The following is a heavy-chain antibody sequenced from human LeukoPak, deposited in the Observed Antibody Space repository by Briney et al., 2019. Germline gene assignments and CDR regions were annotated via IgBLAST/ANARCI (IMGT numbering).Heavy chain of an antibody. Sequence: ASVKVSCKASGYTFTSYQMHWVRQAPGLGLEWMGIINPSSGGTSYAQKFQGRVTMTRDTSTSAVYMDLSSLRSEDTAVYFCARDPGADYGGFGRVDFFDFWGQGTLVTVSS. CDR3: ARDPGADYGGFGRVDFFDF. V-gene: IGHV1-46*01. CDR1: GYTFTSYQ. CDR2: INPSSGGT. D-gene: IGHD4-23*01. J-gene: IGHJ4*02.